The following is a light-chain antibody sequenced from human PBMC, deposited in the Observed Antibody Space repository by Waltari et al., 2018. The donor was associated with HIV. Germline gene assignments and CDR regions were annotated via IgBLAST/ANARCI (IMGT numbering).Light chain of an antibody. CDR2: DVS. Sequence: QSALTQPASVSGSPGQSITISCTGTSSDVGAYNYVSWYQQYPGKVPKLMIFDVSKRPSVVSKPFSGSKSSNTASLTISWLQAEYDADYYCSSYTSSSTHVFGTGTKVTVL. CDR1: SSDVGAYNY. V-gene: IGLV2-14*03. CDR3: SSYTSSSTHV. J-gene: IGLJ1*01.